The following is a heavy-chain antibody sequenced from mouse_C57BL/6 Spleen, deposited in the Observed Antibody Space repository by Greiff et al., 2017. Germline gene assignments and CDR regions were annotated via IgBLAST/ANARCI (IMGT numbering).Heavy chain of an antibody. CDR1: GYTFTSYW. CDR3: ARRSSHYFDY. J-gene: IGHJ2*01. D-gene: IGHD1-1*01. CDR2: IHPNSGST. V-gene: IGHV1-64*01. Sequence: QVQLQQSGAELVKPGASVKLSCKASGYTFTSYWMHWVKQRPGQGLEWIGMIHPNSGSTNYNEKFKSKATLTVDKSSSTAYMQLSSLTSEDSAVYYCARRSSHYFDYWGQGTTLTVSS.